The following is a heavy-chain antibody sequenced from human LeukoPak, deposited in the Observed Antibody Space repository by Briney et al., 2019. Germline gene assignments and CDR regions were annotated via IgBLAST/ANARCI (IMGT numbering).Heavy chain of an antibody. V-gene: IGHV4-34*01. D-gene: IGHD2-2*01. Sequence: SETLSLTCAVYGGSFSGYYWSWIRQPPGKGLEWIGEINHSGSTNYNPSLKSRVTISVDTSKNQFSLKLSSVTAADTAVYYCAREVVVVPAAIWLLNYYYMDVWGKGTTVTVSS. CDR2: INHSGST. J-gene: IGHJ6*03. CDR1: GGSFSGYY. CDR3: AREVVVVPAAIWLLNYYYMDV.